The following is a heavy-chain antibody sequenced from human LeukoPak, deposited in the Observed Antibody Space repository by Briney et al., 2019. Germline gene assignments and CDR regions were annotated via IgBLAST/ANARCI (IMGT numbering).Heavy chain of an antibody. CDR1: GYTFTSYG. CDR3: ARGRGLPGATVTSSRYYYYYGMDV. Sequence: ASVKVSCKASGYTFTSYGISWVRQAPGQGLEWMGWISAYNGNTNYAQKLQGRVTMTTDTSTSTAYMELRSLRSDDTAVYYCARGRGLPGATVTSSRYYYYYGMDVWGQGTTVTVSS. D-gene: IGHD4-17*01. V-gene: IGHV1-18*01. CDR2: ISAYNGNT. J-gene: IGHJ6*02.